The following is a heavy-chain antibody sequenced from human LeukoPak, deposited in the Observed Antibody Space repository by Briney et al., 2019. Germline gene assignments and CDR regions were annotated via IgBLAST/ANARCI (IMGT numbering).Heavy chain of an antibody. V-gene: IGHV4-34*01. CDR3: ARSRIAATAPPDY. CDR2: INHSGST. J-gene: IGHJ4*02. CDR1: GGSFSGYY. D-gene: IGHD6-13*01. Sequence: PSETLSLTCAVYGGSFSGYYWSWIRQPPGKGLEWIGEINHSGSTNYNPSLKSRVTISVETSKNQFSLKLTSLTAADTAVYYCARSRIAATAPPDYWGQGTLVTVSS.